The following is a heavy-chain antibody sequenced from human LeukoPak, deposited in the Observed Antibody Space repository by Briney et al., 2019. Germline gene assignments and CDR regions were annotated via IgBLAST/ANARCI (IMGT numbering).Heavy chain of an antibody. D-gene: IGHD4-17*01. CDR1: GFTFSSYG. V-gene: IGHV3-33*01. CDR2: IWYDGSNK. Sequence: GGSLRLFCAASGFTFSSYGMHWVRQAPGKGLEWVAVIWYDGSNKYYADSVKGRFTISRDNSKNTLYLQMSSLRAEDTAVYYCARDKGSYGDYFNYWGQGTLVTVSS. J-gene: IGHJ4*02. CDR3: ARDKGSYGDYFNY.